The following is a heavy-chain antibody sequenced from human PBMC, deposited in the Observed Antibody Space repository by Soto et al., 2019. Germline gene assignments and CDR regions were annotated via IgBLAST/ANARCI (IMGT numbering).Heavy chain of an antibody. Sequence: YYWSWIRQPPGKGLEWIGYIYYSGSTYYNPSLKSRVTISVDTSKNQFSLKLSSVTAADTAVYYCARDSGPGNYYYYGMDVWGQGTTVTVSS. CDR2: IYYSGST. D-gene: IGHD3-10*01. J-gene: IGHJ6*02. CDR1: YY. CDR3: ARDSGPGNYYYYGMDV. V-gene: IGHV4-30-4*01.